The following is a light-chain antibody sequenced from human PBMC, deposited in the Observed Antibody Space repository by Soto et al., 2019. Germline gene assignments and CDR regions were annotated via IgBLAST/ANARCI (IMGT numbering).Light chain of an antibody. CDR1: SSDVGGYNY. V-gene: IGLV2-14*01. J-gene: IGLJ1*01. Sequence: QSALTQPASVSGSPGQSITISCTGTSSDVGGYNYVSWYQQHPGKAPKLMIYDVSNRPSGVSNRFSGSKSSNTASLTISGLHAEDEADYYRSSYTSSSTYVFGTGTKVTVL. CDR3: SSYTSSSTYV. CDR2: DVS.